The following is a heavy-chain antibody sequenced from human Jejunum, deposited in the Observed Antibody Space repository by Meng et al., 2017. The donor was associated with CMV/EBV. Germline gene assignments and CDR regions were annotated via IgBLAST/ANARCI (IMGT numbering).Heavy chain of an antibody. Sequence: TSKVLCPTLVNPPQTLTLTCPFSGFSLSTGGVGVGWIRQPPGKALEYLALIYWDNDKFYSPSLKSRLTIAKDTPKNQVVLTMTNMDPVDTATYYCAHRREHSGSWGWGDFDYWGQGTLVTVSS. D-gene: IGHD3-10*01. CDR2: IYWDNDK. CDR1: GFSLSTGGVG. CDR3: AHRREHSGSWGWGDFDY. V-gene: IGHV2-5*02. J-gene: IGHJ4*02.